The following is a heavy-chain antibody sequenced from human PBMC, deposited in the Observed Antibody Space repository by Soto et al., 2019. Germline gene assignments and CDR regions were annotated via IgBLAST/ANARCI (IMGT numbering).Heavy chain of an antibody. CDR3: ARHLYDILTGYYMDV. V-gene: IGHV4-59*04. Sequence: SETLSLTCAVSGGSISSFYWSWIRQPPGKGLEWIGYIYYSGSTYYNPSLKSRVTISVDTSKNQFSLKLSSVTAADTAVYYCARHLYDILTGYYMDVWGKGTTVTVS. CDR2: IYYSGST. CDR1: GGSISSFY. J-gene: IGHJ6*03. D-gene: IGHD3-9*01.